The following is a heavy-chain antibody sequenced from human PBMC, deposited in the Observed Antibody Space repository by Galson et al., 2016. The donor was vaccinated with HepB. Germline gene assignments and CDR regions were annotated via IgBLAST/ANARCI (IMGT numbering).Heavy chain of an antibody. V-gene: IGHV1-18*04. CDR3: ARDSDPLGH. Sequence: SVKVSCKASGYIFTTYGISWLRQAPGQGLEWMGWISSKNDNTHYAQKFQGRVTMTTDKPTSTAYMELRSLRSDDTAVYYWARDSDPLGHWGQGTLVTVSS. J-gene: IGHJ1*01. CDR1: GYIFTTYG. CDR2: ISSKNDNT.